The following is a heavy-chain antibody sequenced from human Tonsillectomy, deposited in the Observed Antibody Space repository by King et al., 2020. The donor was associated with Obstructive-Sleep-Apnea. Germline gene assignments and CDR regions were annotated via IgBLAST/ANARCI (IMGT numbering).Heavy chain of an antibody. Sequence: QLVQSGAEVKKPGESLKISCKGSGYSFTSYWIGWVRQMPGKGLEWMGIIYPGDSDTRYSPSFQGQVTISADKSISTAYLQWSSLKASDTAMYYCARARDFWSGYYDSNWFDPWGQGTLVTVSS. D-gene: IGHD3-3*01. J-gene: IGHJ5*02. V-gene: IGHV5-51*01. CDR1: GYSFTSYW. CDR3: ARARDFWSGYYDSNWFDP. CDR2: IYPGDSDT.